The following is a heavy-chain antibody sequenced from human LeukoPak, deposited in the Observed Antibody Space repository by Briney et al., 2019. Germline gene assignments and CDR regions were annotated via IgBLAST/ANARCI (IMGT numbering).Heavy chain of an antibody. Sequence: PGGSLRLSCAASGFTVSNNYMNWVRQAPGKGLEWVSVIYSSGSTYYADSVKGRFTNSRHNSKNTLYLQMNSLRPEDTAVYYCVYVDTVMATGDYWGQGTLVTVSS. CDR2: IYSSGST. CDR3: VYVDTVMATGDY. V-gene: IGHV3-53*04. J-gene: IGHJ4*02. D-gene: IGHD5-18*01. CDR1: GFTVSNNY.